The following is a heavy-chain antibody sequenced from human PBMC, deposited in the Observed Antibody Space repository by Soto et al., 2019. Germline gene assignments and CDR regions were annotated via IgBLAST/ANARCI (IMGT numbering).Heavy chain of an antibody. CDR3: ARNSSTWPHF. D-gene: IGHD2-2*01. CDR1: GFTLSAHA. V-gene: IGHV3-23*01. J-gene: IGHJ4*02. CDR2: VSETGGGT. Sequence: GGSLRLSCATSGFTLSAHAMSWVRQAPGKGLEWVSGVSETGGGTYYADSVKGRFTISRDTSKNTLHLQMDSLRAEDTAIYYCARNSSTWPHFWGQGTLVIVS.